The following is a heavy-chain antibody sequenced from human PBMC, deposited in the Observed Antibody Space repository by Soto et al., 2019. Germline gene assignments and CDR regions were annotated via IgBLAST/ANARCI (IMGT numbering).Heavy chain of an antibody. CDR3: ARGPHLENYYYDYYMDV. Sequence: PGESLKVSRRGSGYSFTRCWIGWVRQMPGKSLEWMGIIYPGDSDTRYSPSFQGQVTISADKSISTAYLQWSSLKASDTAMYYCARGPHLENYYYDYYMDVWGKGTTFTVPS. J-gene: IGHJ6*03. CDR1: GYSFTRCW. V-gene: IGHV5-51*01. CDR2: IYPGDSDT.